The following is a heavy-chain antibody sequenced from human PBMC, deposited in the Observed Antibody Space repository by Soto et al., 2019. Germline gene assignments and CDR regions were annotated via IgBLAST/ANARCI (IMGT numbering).Heavy chain of an antibody. V-gene: IGHV3-33*01. Sequence: QVQLVESGGGVVQPGRSLRLSCAASGFTFSSYGMHWVRQAPGKGLEWVAVIWYDGSNKYYADSVKGRFTISRDNSKNALYLQMNGVRAEDTAVYYCAGSGDFWSGYGWFDSWGEGSLVTVSS. CDR3: AGSGDFWSGYGWFDS. CDR1: GFTFSSYG. J-gene: IGHJ5*01. D-gene: IGHD3-3*01. CDR2: IWYDGSNK.